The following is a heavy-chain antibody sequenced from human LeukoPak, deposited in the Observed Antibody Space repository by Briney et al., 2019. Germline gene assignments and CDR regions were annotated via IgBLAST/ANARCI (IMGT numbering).Heavy chain of an antibody. D-gene: IGHD3-10*01. J-gene: IGHJ4*02. CDR2: ISAYNGNT. CDR3: ARDITSITMVRGVIRNQYYFDY. Sequence: ASVKVSCKASGYTFTSYGISWVRQAPGQGLEWMGWISAYNGNTNYAQKLQGRVTMTTDTSTSTAYMELRSLRSDDTAVYYCARDITSITMVRGVIRNQYYFDYWGQGTLVTVSS. CDR1: GYTFTSYG. V-gene: IGHV1-18*01.